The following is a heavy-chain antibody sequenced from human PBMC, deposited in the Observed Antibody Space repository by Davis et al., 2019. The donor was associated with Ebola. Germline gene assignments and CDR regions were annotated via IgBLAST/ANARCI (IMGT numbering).Heavy chain of an antibody. CDR1: GGTFSSYA. Sequence: SVKVSCKASGGTFSSYAISWVRQAPGQGLEWMGGIIPIFGTANYAQKFQGRVTITADESTSTAYMELSSLRSEDTAVYYCAREITQYSSSCWFDPWGQGTLVTVSS. V-gene: IGHV1-69*13. D-gene: IGHD6-13*01. CDR2: IIPIFGTA. J-gene: IGHJ5*02. CDR3: AREITQYSSSCWFDP.